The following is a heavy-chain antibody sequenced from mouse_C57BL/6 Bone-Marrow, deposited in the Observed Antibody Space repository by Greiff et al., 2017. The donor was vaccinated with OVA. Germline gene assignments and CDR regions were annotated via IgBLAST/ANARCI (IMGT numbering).Heavy chain of an antibody. CDR2: IYPGSGST. CDR1: GYTFTSYW. CDR3: ARVDPNYYGSSYYAMDY. D-gene: IGHD1-1*01. V-gene: IGHV1-55*01. Sequence: QVQLQQSGAELVKPGASVKMSCKASGYTFTSYWITWVKQRPGQGLEWIGDIYPGSGSTNYNEKFKSKATLTVDTSSSTAYMQLSSLTSEDSAVYYCARVDPNYYGSSYYAMDYWGQGTSVTVSS. J-gene: IGHJ4*01.